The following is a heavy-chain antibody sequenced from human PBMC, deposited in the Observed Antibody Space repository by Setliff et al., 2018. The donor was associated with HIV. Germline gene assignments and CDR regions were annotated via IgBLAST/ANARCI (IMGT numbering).Heavy chain of an antibody. CDR3: ARPHSGRGGGAYFDP. Sequence: ETLSLTCTVSGDSITSGPSYWGWIRQAPGKSLEWIGNILDGRVTFFNPSLRGRVTISVDASKNQVSLNLRFVTAAASAVYHCARPHSGRGGGAYFDPWGQGILVTVSS. CDR1: GDSITSGPSY. V-gene: IGHV4-39*01. CDR2: ILDGRVT. J-gene: IGHJ5*02. D-gene: IGHD6-19*01.